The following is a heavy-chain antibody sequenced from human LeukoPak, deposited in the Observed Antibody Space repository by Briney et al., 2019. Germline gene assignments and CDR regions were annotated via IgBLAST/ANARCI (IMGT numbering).Heavy chain of an antibody. V-gene: IGHV3-33*01. Sequence: GGSLRLSCAASGFTFSSYGMHWVRQAPGKGLEWVAVIWYDGSNKYYADSVKGRFTISRDNAKNTLYLQMDSLRAEDTAMYYCARGTGSYYSLGYWGQGTLVTVSS. D-gene: IGHD1-26*01. CDR1: GFTFSSYG. J-gene: IGHJ4*02. CDR2: IWYDGSNK. CDR3: ARGTGSYYSLGY.